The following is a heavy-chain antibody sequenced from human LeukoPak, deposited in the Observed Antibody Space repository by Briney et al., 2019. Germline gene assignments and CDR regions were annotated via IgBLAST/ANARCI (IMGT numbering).Heavy chain of an antibody. J-gene: IGHJ3*02. V-gene: IGHV1-46*01. D-gene: IGHD1-1*01. CDR2: INPSGGST. CDR1: GYTFTSYY. CDR3: ARVAKTGTTAPDAFDI. Sequence: GASVKVSCKASGYTFTSYYMHWVRQAPGQGLEWMGIINPSGGSTSYAQKFQGRVTMTSDTSTSTVYMELSSLRSEDTAVYYCARVAKTGTTAPDAFDIWGQGTMVTVSS.